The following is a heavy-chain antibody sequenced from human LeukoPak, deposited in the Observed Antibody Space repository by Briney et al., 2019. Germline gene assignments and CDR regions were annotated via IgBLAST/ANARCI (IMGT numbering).Heavy chain of an antibody. CDR1: GGSISSSSYY. CDR2: IYYSGST. D-gene: IGHD6-19*01. V-gene: IGHV4-39*07. CDR3: ARVGTSGWFGTRYFDY. Sequence: PSETLSLTCTVSGGSISSSSYYWGWIRQPPGKGLEWIGSIYYSGSTYYNPSLKSRVTISIDTSKNQFSLKLSSVTAADTAVYYCARVGTSGWFGTRYFDYWGQGTLVTVSS. J-gene: IGHJ4*02.